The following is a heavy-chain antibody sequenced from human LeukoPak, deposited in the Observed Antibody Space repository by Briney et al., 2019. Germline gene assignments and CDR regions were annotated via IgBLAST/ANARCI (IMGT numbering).Heavy chain of an antibody. CDR3: ARRRGGGRDYYYYYMDV. V-gene: IGHV1-69*13. CDR2: IIPIFGTA. Sequence: ASVKVSCKASGGTFSSYAISWVRQAPGQGLEWMGGIIPIFGTANYAQKFQGRVTITADESTSTAYMELSSLRSEDTAVYYCARRRGGGRDYYYYYMDVWGKGPTVTVSS. J-gene: IGHJ6*03. D-gene: IGHD2-15*01. CDR1: GGTFSSYA.